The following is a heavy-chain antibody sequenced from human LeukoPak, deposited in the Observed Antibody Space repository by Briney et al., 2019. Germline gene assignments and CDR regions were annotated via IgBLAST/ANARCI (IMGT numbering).Heavy chain of an antibody. J-gene: IGHJ6*02. CDR2: INHSGST. CDR3: ARGRTTVKRTSRYYYGMDV. Sequence: SETLSLTCAVYGGSFSGYYWSWIRQPPGKGLEWIGEINHSGSTNYNPSLKSRVTISVDTSKNQFSLKLSSVTAADTAVYYCARGRTTVKRTSRYYYGMDVWGQGTTVTVSS. CDR1: GGSFSGYY. D-gene: IGHD4-11*01. V-gene: IGHV4-34*01.